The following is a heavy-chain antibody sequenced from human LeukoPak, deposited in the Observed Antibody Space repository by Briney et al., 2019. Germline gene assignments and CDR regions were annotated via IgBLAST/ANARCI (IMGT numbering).Heavy chain of an antibody. D-gene: IGHD4-11*01. J-gene: IGHJ4*02. CDR2: INHSGYT. CDR3: TRVTRGHDY. CDR1: GVSFDDYY. Sequence: SEILSLTCAVSGVSFDDYYWSWVRQTPGKGLEWIGEINHSGYTNDNPSLKSRVTLSIDTSRKQFSLNLRSVTVADAGIYYCTRVTRGHDYWGQGTQVTVSS. V-gene: IGHV4-34*01.